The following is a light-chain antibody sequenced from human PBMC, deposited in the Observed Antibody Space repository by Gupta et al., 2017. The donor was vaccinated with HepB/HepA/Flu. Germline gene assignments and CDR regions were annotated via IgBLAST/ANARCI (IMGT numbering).Light chain of an antibody. J-gene: IGKJ4*01. CDR2: GAT. CDR3: QHDDYSIPLT. CDR1: QSFTSGY. V-gene: IGKV3-20*01. Sequence: EIVFTQSPGTLSLSPGERATLSCRASQSFTSGYLAWQQQKPGHAPMLLIYGATSRATDLTDSFGGGSAGRYVTITSSIRAEEDFAVYYFQHDDYSIPLTFGGGTKVEMK.